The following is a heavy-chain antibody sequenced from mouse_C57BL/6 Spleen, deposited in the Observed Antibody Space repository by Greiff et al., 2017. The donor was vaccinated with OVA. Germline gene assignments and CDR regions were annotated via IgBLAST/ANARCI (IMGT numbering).Heavy chain of an antibody. CDR2: FYRGSGSI. D-gene: IGHD1-1*01. V-gene: IGHV1-62-2*01. CDR1: GYTFTEYT. Sequence: QVQLQQSGAELVKPGASVKLSCKASGYTFTEYTIHWVKQRSGQGLEWIGWFYRGSGSIKYNEKFKDKATLTADKSSSTVYMELSRLTSEDSAVYFCARHEVPYYYGSSYGAMDYWGQGTSVTVSS. CDR3: ARHEVPYYYGSSYGAMDY. J-gene: IGHJ4*01.